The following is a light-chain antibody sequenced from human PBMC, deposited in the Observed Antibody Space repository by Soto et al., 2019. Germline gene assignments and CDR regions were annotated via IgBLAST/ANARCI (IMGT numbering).Light chain of an antibody. CDR3: QSYDSRVRVV. J-gene: IGLJ2*01. Sequence: QSVLTQPPSVSGAPGQRVTISCTGSSSNIGAGYNVHWYQQLPGTAPKLLIYGNSNRPSRVPDRFSGSKSGTSASLAITGLRAEDEADYYCQSYDSRVRVVFGGGTKVTVL. CDR1: SSNIGAGYN. V-gene: IGLV1-40*01. CDR2: GNS.